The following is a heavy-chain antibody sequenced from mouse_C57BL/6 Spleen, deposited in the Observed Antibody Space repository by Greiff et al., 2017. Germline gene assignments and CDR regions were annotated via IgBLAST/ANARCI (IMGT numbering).Heavy chain of an antibody. Sequence: DVLLVESGGGLVQPGGSLKLSCAASGFTFSDYYMYWVRQTPEKRLEWVAYISNGGGSTYYPDTVKGRFTISRDNAKNTRYLQMRRLKSEDTAMYYCARDPSFSYWGQTTLVTVSA. CDR2: ISNGGGST. J-gene: IGHJ3*01. V-gene: IGHV5-12*01. CDR1: GFTFSDYY. CDR3: ARDPSFSY.